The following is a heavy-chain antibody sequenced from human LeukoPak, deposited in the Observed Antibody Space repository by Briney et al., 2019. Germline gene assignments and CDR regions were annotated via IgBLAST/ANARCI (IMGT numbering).Heavy chain of an antibody. CDR1: GYTFTSYG. CDR3: ATTYYYDSSGYYYDY. V-gene: IGHV1-18*01. CDR2: ISAYNGNT. Sequence: ASVKDSCKASGYTFTSYGISWVRQAPGQGLEWMGWISAYNGNTNYAQKLQGRVTMTTDTSTSTAYMELRSLRSDDTAVYYCATTYYYDSSGYYYDYWGQGTLVTVSS. J-gene: IGHJ4*02. D-gene: IGHD3-22*01.